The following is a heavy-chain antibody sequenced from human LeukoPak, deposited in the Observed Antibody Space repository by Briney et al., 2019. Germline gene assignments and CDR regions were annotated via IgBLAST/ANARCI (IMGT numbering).Heavy chain of an antibody. CDR3: AREAWFGELSYFDY. CDR2: IIPIFGTA. Sequence: SVKVSCKASGGTFSSYAISWVRQAPGQGLEWMGGIIPIFGTANYAQKFQGRVTITTDESTSTAYMELSSLRSEDTAVYYCAREAWFGELSYFDYWGQGTLSPSPQ. D-gene: IGHD3-10*01. CDR1: GGTFSSYA. J-gene: IGHJ4*02. V-gene: IGHV1-69*05.